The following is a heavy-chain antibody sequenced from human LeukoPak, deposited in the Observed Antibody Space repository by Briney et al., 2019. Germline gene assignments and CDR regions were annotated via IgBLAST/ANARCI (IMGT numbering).Heavy chain of an antibody. CDR2: VRHDATQK. D-gene: IGHD4-17*01. J-gene: IGHJ4*02. Sequence: GGSLRLSCEASGFVFYKYGMHWVRQAPGKGLDWVAFVRHDATQKYYADSVKGRFTVSRDNSKNTLSLQMNSLRADDTAVYYCAKFSYGDYVAWGRGTLVTVSP. CDR1: GFVFYKYG. CDR3: AKFSYGDYVA. V-gene: IGHV3-30*02.